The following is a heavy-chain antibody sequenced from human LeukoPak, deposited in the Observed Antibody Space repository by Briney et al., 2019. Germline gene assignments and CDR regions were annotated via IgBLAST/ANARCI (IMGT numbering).Heavy chain of an antibody. CDR3: GRMGSDCSR. V-gene: IGHV3-48*03. Sequence: GRSLRLSCAASGFTFITSDMNWVRQAPGKGLDWVSYINTSGTKRYYAESVKGRFTISRDEAKNSLYLQMNGLRAEGRAVYYCGRMGSDCSRWGQGTRVTV. J-gene: IGHJ4*02. CDR2: INTSGTKR. CDR1: GFTFITSD. D-gene: IGHD2-21*01.